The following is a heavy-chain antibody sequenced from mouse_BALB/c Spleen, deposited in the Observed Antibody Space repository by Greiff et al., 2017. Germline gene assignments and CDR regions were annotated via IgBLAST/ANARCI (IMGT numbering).Heavy chain of an antibody. V-gene: IGHV5-9-4*01. CDR3: ARENYYGSSFDY. CDR1: GFTFSSYA. CDR2: ISSGGSYT. Sequence: EVKLVESGGGLVKPGGSLKLSCAASGFTFSSYAMSWVRQSPEKRLEWVAEISSGGSYTYYPDTVTGRFTISRDNAKNTLYLEMSSLRSEDTAMYYCARENYYGSSFDYWGQGTTLTVSS. D-gene: IGHD1-1*01. J-gene: IGHJ2*01.